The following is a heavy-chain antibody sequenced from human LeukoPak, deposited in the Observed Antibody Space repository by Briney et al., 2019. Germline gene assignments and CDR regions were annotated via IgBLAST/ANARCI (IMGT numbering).Heavy chain of an antibody. CDR2: ISGNSDYI. CDR3: ARDIAVAGVYYFDY. V-gene: IGHV3-21*01. D-gene: IGHD6-19*01. J-gene: IGHJ4*02. Sequence: GGSLRLSCAASGFTLSTYHINWVRQAPGKGLEWVSSISGNSDYIYYADSVKGRFTISRDNAKNSLYLQMNSLRADDTAVYYCARDIAVAGVYYFDYWGQGTLVTVSS. CDR1: GFTLSTYH.